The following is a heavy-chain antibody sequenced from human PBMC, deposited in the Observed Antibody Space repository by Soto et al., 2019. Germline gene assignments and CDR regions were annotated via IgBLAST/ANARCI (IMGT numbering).Heavy chain of an antibody. CDR3: ARDRKRAYCSGGSCRKEYYYGMDV. V-gene: IGHV4-34*01. J-gene: IGHJ6*02. CDR2: TNHSGST. Sequence: SETLSLTCAVYGGSFSGYYWSWIRQPPGKGLEWIGETNHSGSTNYNPSLKSRVTISVDTSKNQFSLKLSSVTAADTAVYYCARDRKRAYCSGGSCRKEYYYGMDVWGQGTTVTVSS. CDR1: GGSFSGYY. D-gene: IGHD2-15*01.